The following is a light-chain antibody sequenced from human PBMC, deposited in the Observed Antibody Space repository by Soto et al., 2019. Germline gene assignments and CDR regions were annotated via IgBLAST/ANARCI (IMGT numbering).Light chain of an antibody. CDR3: QQRSNWPWT. J-gene: IGKJ1*01. Sequence: EIVLTQSPATLSLSPGERATLSCRARQSVSTFLAWYQQKPGQAPRLLISDASNRATGIPGRFSGSGSGTDFSLTISSLEPEDFAVYHCQQRSNWPWTFGQGTKVEIK. V-gene: IGKV3-11*01. CDR2: DAS. CDR1: QSVSTF.